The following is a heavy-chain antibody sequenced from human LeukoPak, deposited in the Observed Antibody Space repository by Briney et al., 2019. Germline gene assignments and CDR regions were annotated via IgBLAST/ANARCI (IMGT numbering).Heavy chain of an antibody. CDR3: AFDSSGPDYYFDY. Sequence: GGSLRLSCAASGFTFSSYAMSWVRQAPGKGLEWVSAISGSGGSTYYADSVKGRFTIYRANSKNTLHLQMNSLRAEDTAVYYCAFDSSGPDYYFDYWGQGTLVTVSS. D-gene: IGHD3-22*01. CDR1: GFTFSSYA. CDR2: ISGSGGST. J-gene: IGHJ4*02. V-gene: IGHV3-23*01.